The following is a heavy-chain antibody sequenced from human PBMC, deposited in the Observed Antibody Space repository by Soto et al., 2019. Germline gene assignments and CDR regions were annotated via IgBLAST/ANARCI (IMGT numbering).Heavy chain of an antibody. J-gene: IGHJ6*02. CDR2: IIPIFGTA. D-gene: IGHD6-6*01. CDR1: GGTFSSYA. CDR3: ARDLIEYSSSSHYYGMDV. V-gene: IGHV1-69*13. Sequence: SVKVSCKASGGTFSSYAISWVRQAPGQGLEWMGGIIPIFGTANYAQKFQGRVTITADESTSTAYMELSSLRSEDTAVYYCARDLIEYSSSSHYYGMDVWGQGTTVTVSS.